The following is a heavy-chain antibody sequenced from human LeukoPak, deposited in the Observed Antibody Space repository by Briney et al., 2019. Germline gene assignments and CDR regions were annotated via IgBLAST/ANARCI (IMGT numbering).Heavy chain of an antibody. CDR3: AKVRFSSRLYYYYYYALDL. D-gene: IGHD6-13*01. CDR2: ISYDGSNK. CDR1: AFTFNNYA. Sequence: GGSLRLSCAASAFTFNNYAMHWVRQAPGKGLEWVAAISYDGSNKYYADSVEGQFTISRDNSKNTLYLQMNSLGAEDTAVYYCAKVRFSSRLYYYYYYALDLWGQGTTVTVSS. J-gene: IGHJ6*02. V-gene: IGHV3-30-3*01.